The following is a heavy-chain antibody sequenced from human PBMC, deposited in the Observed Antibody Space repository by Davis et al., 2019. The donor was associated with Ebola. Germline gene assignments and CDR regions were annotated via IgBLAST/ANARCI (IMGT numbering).Heavy chain of an antibody. CDR3: ARGGIQLWFEYYYYYGMDV. CDR1: GGSISSSNW. D-gene: IGHD5-18*01. CDR2: IYHSGST. J-gene: IGHJ6*02. Sequence: MPSETLSLTCAVSGGSISSSNWWSWVRQPPGKGLEWIGEIYHSGSTNYNPSLKSRVTISVDKSKNQFSLKLSSVTAADTAVYYCARGGIQLWFEYYYYYGMDVWGQGTTVTVSS. V-gene: IGHV4-4*02.